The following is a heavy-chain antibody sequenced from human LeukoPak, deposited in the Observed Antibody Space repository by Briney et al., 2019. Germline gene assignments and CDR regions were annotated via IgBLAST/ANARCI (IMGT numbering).Heavy chain of an antibody. J-gene: IGHJ6*02. CDR3: ARENYGDPLDYYYYGMDV. D-gene: IGHD4-17*01. V-gene: IGHV1-46*01. CDR2: INPSGGST. Sequence: ASVKVSCKASGYTFTSYYIHWVRQAPGQGLEWMGIINPSGGSTSYAQKFQGRVTMTRDTSTSTVYMELSSLRSEDTAVYYCARENYGDPLDYYYYGMDVWGQGTTVTVSS. CDR1: GYTFTSYY.